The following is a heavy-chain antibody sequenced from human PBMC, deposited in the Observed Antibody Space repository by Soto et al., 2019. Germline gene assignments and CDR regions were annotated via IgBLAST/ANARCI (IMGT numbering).Heavy chain of an antibody. CDR3: ARSGDYVRDYFDY. CDR2: IYYSGRT. Sequence: QLQLQESGPGLVKPSETLSLTCTVSGGSISSSSYYWGWIRQPPGKGLEWIGSIYYSGRTYYNPSLTCRTTLPVDTSKTQSSLTLSSVTAAATAVYFCARSGDYVRDYFDYWGQGTLVTVSS. CDR1: GGSISSSSYY. V-gene: IGHV4-39*01. J-gene: IGHJ4*02. D-gene: IGHD4-17*01.